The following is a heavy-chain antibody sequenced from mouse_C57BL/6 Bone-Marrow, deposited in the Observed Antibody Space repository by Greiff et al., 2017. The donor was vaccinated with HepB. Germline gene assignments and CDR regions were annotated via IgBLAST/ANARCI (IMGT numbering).Heavy chain of an antibody. CDR2: IYPRSGNT. CDR1: GYTFTSYG. J-gene: IGHJ1*03. Sequence: QVQLQQSGPELVKPGASVKISCKASGYTFTSYGISWVKQRTGQGLEWIGEIYPRSGNTYYNEKFKGKATLTADKSSSTAYMELRSLTSEDSAVYFCARPPTIYYGSVWGTGTTVTVSS. D-gene: IGHD1-1*01. CDR3: ARPPTIYYGSV. V-gene: IGHV1-81*01.